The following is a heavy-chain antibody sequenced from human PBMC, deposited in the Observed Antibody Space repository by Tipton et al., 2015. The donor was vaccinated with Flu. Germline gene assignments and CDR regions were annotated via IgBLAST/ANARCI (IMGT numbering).Heavy chain of an antibody. Sequence: TLSLTCTVSGGSISSGSSYWRWIRQPAGKGLEWIGRIYTSGTTNYNPSLKSRVSISVDTSKNQFSLKLSSVTAADTAVYYCAREGDSSGHDAFDIWGQGTMVTVSS. CDR2: IYTSGTT. CDR1: GGSISSGSSY. V-gene: IGHV4-61*02. CDR3: AREGDSSGHDAFDI. J-gene: IGHJ3*02. D-gene: IGHD3-22*01.